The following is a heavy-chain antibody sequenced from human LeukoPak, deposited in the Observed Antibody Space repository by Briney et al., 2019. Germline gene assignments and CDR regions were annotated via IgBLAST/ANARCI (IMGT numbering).Heavy chain of an antibody. CDR3: VKGRDYYMDV. J-gene: IGHJ6*03. Sequence: PGGSLRLSCAASGFTFTSYGMHWVRQAPGKGLEWVAFIRYDGSEKYYPDSVKGRFTISRDNSKNTLYLQMNSLRAEDTAVYYCVKGRDYYMDVWGKGTTVTISS. CDR2: IRYDGSEK. V-gene: IGHV3-30*02. CDR1: GFTFTSYG.